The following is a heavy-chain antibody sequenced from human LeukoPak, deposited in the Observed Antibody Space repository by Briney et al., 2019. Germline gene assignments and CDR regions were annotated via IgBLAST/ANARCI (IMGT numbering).Heavy chain of an antibody. J-gene: IGHJ6*02. CDR1: GFTFSSYG. D-gene: IGHD6-13*01. V-gene: IGHV3-30*03. CDR2: ISYDGSNK. Sequence: GGSLRLSCAASGFTFSSYGMHWVRQAPGKGLEWVAVISYDGSNKYYADSVKGRFTISRDNSKNTLYLQMNSLRAEDTAVYYCASKVISRRGMDVWGQGTTVTVSS. CDR3: ASKVISRRGMDV.